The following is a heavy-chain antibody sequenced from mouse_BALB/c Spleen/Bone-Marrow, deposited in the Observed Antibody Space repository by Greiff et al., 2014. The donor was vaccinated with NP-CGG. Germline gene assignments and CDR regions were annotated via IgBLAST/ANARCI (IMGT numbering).Heavy chain of an antibody. Sequence: EVKLMESGAELVKPGASVKLSCTASGFNIKDTYMHWVKQRPEQGLEWIGRIDPANGNTKYDPKFQGKATITADTSSNTDYLQLSSLTSEDAAVYYCASYYYGSSLFAYWGQGTLVTVSA. D-gene: IGHD1-1*01. V-gene: IGHV14-3*02. J-gene: IGHJ3*01. CDR2: IDPANGNT. CDR3: ASYYYGSSLFAY. CDR1: GFNIKDTY.